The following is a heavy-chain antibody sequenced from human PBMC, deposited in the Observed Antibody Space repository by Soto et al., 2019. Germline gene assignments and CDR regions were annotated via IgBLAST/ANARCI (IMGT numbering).Heavy chain of an antibody. D-gene: IGHD5-12*01. CDR2: IIPIFGTA. CDR1: GGTFSSYA. CDR3: ARRAWGYDNWFDP. V-gene: IGHV1-69*06. Sequence: SVKVSCKASGGTFSSYAISWVRQAPGQGLEWMGGIIPIFGTANYAQKFQGRVTITADKSTSTAYMELSSLRSEDTAVYYCARRAWGYDNWFDPWGQGXLVTVYS. J-gene: IGHJ5*02.